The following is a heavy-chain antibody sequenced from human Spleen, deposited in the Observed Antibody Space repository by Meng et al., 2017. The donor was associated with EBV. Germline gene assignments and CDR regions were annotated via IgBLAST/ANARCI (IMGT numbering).Heavy chain of an antibody. D-gene: IGHD3-3*01. CDR2: ISNSGST. V-gene: IGHV4-30-4*01. CDR3: ARAEWSAPYYFDY. CDR1: GGSISSGNYY. Sequence: ETGPELVNPSRPLSRTCDVSGGSISSGNYYWSWIRQPPGKGLEWIGYISNSGSTYYNPSLKSRVTISVDTSENQFSLKLSSVTAADTAVYFCARAEWSAPYYFDYWGQGTLVTVSS. J-gene: IGHJ4*02.